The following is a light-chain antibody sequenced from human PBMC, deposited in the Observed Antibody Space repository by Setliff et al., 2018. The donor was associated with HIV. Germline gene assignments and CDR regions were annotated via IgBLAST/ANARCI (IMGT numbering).Light chain of an antibody. CDR1: SSDVGTYNF. J-gene: IGLJ1*01. V-gene: IGLV2-14*03. Sequence: QSALAQPASVSGSPGQSITISCTGTSSDVGTYNFVSWYQQRPGKAPKLMIYDVSNRPSGVSNRFSGSKSGNTASLTISGLQAEDEADYYCSSYTSTPLYVFGTGTKVTVL. CDR2: DVS. CDR3: SSYTSTPLYV.